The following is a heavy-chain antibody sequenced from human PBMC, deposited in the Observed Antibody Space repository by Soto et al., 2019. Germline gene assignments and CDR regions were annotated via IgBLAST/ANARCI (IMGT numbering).Heavy chain of an antibody. D-gene: IGHD2-15*01. V-gene: IGHV3-30-3*01. CDR1: GFTFSSYA. Sequence: GGSLRLSCAASGFTFSSYAMHWVRQAPGKGLEWVAVISYDGSNKYYADSVKGRFTISRDNSKNTLYLQMNSLRAEDTAVYYCSRGYCSGGSCTYFYYWGQGTLVTVSS. J-gene: IGHJ4*02. CDR2: ISYDGSNK. CDR3: SRGYCSGGSCTYFYY.